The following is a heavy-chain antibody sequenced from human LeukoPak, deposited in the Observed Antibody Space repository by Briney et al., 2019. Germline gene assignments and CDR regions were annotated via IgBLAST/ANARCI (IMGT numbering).Heavy chain of an antibody. CDR3: ARDSEGYVMDV. CDR2: ISNSGSTI. V-gene: IGHV3-48*03. Sequence: PGGSLRLSCAASGFTFSSYEMNWVRQAPGKGLEWVSYISNSGSTIKYADSVKGRFTISRDNAKNSLYLQMNSLRAEDTAVYYCARDSEGYVMDVWGQGTTVAVSS. J-gene: IGHJ6*02. CDR1: GFTFSSYE.